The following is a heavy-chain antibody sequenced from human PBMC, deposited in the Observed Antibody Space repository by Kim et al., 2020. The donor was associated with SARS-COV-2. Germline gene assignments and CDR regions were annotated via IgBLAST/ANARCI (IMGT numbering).Heavy chain of an antibody. CDR3: TTGGD. CDR2: KTDGGTT. J-gene: IGHJ4*02. V-gene: IGHV3-15*01. Sequence: KTDGGTTDYAAPVKGRCTISRDDSKNTLYLQMNSLKTEDTAVYYCTTGGDWGQGTLVTVSS.